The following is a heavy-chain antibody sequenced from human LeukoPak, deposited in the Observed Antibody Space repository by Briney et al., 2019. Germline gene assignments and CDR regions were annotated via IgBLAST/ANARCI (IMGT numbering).Heavy chain of an antibody. V-gene: IGHV4-61*02. Sequence: PSQTLSLTCTVSGDSISSGGTYWSWVRQPAGKGLEWIGRIYSSGTTNYNPSLKSRVTISVDTSKNQFSLKLNSVTAADTAVYYCARFRPPYYYDSSGYFNDAFDIWGQGTMVTVSS. CDR3: ARFRPPYYYDSSGYFNDAFDI. D-gene: IGHD3-22*01. CDR1: GDSISSGGTY. J-gene: IGHJ3*02. CDR2: IYSSGTT.